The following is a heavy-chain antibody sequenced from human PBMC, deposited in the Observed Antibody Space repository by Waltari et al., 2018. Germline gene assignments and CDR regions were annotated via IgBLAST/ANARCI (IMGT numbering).Heavy chain of an antibody. Sequence: EVQLVESGGGLIQPGGSPRLSCAVSGFTVSPDYMSWVRQAPGKGLEWVSVIYTGGDTYYADSVKGRFSISRDNSKNTLYLQMNSLRVEDTAIYYCARGWIGTTSLGHDGMDVWGQGTTVTVSS. CDR1: GFTVSPDY. V-gene: IGHV3-53*01. D-gene: IGHD4-17*01. J-gene: IGHJ6*02. CDR2: IYTGGDT. CDR3: ARGWIGTTSLGHDGMDV.